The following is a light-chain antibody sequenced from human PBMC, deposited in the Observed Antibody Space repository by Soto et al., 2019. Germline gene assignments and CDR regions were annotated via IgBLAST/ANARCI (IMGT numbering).Light chain of an antibody. J-gene: IGKJ1*01. CDR1: QGISSY. CDR2: DAS. Sequence: DIQMTQSPSTLSASLGDRVTITCRASQGISSYLNWYQQKPGKAPKLLIYDASTLKSGVPSRFRGSGSGTEFTLTISSLQPDDFATYYCQHYDTYWTFGQGTKVDVK. V-gene: IGKV1-5*01. CDR3: QHYDTYWT.